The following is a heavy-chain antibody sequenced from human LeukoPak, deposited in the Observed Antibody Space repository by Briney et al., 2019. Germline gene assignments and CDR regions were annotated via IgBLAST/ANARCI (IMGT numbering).Heavy chain of an antibody. Sequence: GGSLRLSCAASGPTFDDHGMNWVRQAPGKGLEWVSGINWNGGSTNYVDSVKGRFTISRDNAKNSLYLQMNSLRAEDTALYYCARNLPPGTIFGVINDAFDIWGQGTMVTVSS. J-gene: IGHJ3*02. CDR2: INWNGGST. CDR3: ARNLPPGTIFGVINDAFDI. D-gene: IGHD3-3*01. V-gene: IGHV3-20*04. CDR1: GPTFDDHG.